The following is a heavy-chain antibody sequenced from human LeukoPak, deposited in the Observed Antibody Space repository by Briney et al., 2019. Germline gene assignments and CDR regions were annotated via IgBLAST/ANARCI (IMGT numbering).Heavy chain of an antibody. CDR1: GFTVSSSY. J-gene: IGHJ4*02. D-gene: IGHD6-19*01. V-gene: IGHV3-53*04. CDR3: ARVGVGTVAGNYFDD. CDR2: IYGGGGT. Sequence: PGGSLRLSCTASGFTVSSSYMTWVRHAPGKGLEGVSLIYGGGGTYYADSVQGRFTISRHNSENTLYLEMNSLRPEDTAVYYCARVGVGTVAGNYFDDWGQGTLVTVSS.